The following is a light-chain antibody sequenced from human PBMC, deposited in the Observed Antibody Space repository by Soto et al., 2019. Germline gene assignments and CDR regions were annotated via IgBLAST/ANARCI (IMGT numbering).Light chain of an antibody. Sequence: EIVMTQSPATLSVSPGERVTLSCRASQSVSSDLAWYHQKPGQAPRLLIYGASTRATGIPARFSGSGSGTEFTLTINSLQSEDFAVYYCQQYNKWPPITFGQGTRLEIK. V-gene: IGKV3-15*01. J-gene: IGKJ5*01. CDR1: QSVSSD. CDR2: GAS. CDR3: QQYNKWPPIT.